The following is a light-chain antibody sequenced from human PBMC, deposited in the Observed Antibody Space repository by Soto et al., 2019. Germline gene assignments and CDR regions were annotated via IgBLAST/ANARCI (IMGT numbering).Light chain of an antibody. Sequence: DIQMTQSPSTLSASVGDRVTITCRASQSISSWLAWYQQKPGKAPKLLIYKASSLESGVPSRFSGSGSGTEFTLTISSLQPYDFATYDCQQYNSYRWTFGQGTKVEIK. J-gene: IGKJ1*01. CDR1: QSISSW. V-gene: IGKV1-5*03. CDR3: QQYNSYRWT. CDR2: KAS.